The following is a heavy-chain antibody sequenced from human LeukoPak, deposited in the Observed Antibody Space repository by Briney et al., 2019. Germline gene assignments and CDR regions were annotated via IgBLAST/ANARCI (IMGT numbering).Heavy chain of an antibody. V-gene: IGHV4-39*07. CDR1: GGSISSSSYY. Sequence: SETLSLTCTVSGGSISSSSYYWGWIRQPPGKGLEWIGSIYYSGSTYYNPSLKSRVTISVDTSKNQFSLKLSSVTAADTAVYYCARGYYDYVWGCHPVDYWGQGTLVTVSS. CDR3: ARGYYDYVWGCHPVDY. D-gene: IGHD3-16*01. J-gene: IGHJ4*02. CDR2: IYYSGST.